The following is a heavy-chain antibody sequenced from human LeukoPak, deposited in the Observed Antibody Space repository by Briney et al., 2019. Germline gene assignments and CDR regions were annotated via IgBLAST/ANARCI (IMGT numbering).Heavy chain of an antibody. CDR3: ARDQGSLPSDS. Sequence: GGSLRLSCAASGYTFSGYCMSWVRQAPGKGLEWVANIRQDGNEKHYVDSAKGRFTISRDNAKNSLFLQMNSLRDEDTAIYYCARDQGSLPSDSWGQGTLVSVSS. D-gene: IGHD6-13*01. CDR2: IRQDGNEK. CDR1: GYTFSGYC. J-gene: IGHJ4*02. V-gene: IGHV3-7*01.